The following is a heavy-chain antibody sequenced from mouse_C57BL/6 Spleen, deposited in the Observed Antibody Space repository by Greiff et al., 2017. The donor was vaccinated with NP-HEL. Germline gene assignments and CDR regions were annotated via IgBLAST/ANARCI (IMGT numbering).Heavy chain of an antibody. J-gene: IGHJ4*01. V-gene: IGHV3-8*01. CDR3: ARRTGTEGYAMDY. CDR2: ISYSGST. CDR1: GYSITSDY. D-gene: IGHD4-1*01. Sequence: EVKLLESGPGLAKPSQTLSLTCSVTGYSITSDYWNWIRKFPGNKLEYMGYISYSGSTYYNPSLKSRISITRDTSKNQYYLQLNSVTTEDTATYYCARRTGTEGYAMDYWGQGTSVTVSS.